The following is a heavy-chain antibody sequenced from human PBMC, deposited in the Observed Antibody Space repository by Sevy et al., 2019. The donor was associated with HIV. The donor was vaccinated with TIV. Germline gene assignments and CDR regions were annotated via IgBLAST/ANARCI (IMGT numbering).Heavy chain of an antibody. Sequence: GGSLRLSCAASGFTFSSYSMNWVRQAPGKGLEWVSYISSSSTIYYADSVKGRFTISRDNAKNSLYLQMNSLRDEDTAVYYCARDGSYCSGGSCYYDFDYWGQGTLVTVSS. J-gene: IGHJ4*02. V-gene: IGHV3-48*02. CDR3: ARDGSYCSGGSCYYDFDY. CDR1: GFTFSSYS. D-gene: IGHD2-15*01. CDR2: ISSSSTI.